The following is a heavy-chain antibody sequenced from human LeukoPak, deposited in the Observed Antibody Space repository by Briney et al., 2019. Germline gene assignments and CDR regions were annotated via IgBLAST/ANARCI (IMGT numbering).Heavy chain of an antibody. CDR3: AESGNSRGYYYGMDV. J-gene: IGHJ6*02. CDR1: GFTFTSSA. CDR2: IVVGSGNT. V-gene: IGHV1-58*02. D-gene: IGHD4-23*01. Sequence: SVKVSCKASGFTFTSSAMQWVRQAGGQRLEWIGWIVVGSGNTNYAQKFQERVTITRDMSTSTAYMELSSLRSEDTAVYYCAESGNSRGYYYGMDVWGQGTTVTVSS.